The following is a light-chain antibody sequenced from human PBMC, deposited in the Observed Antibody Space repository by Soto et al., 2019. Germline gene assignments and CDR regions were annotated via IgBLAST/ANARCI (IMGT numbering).Light chain of an antibody. CDR3: SSYAGSNSYG. Sequence: VLTQPPSASGSPGQSVTISCTGTSSDVGAYNYVSWYQQHPGKAPKLMISEVSKRPSGVPDRFSGSKSGNTASLTVSGLQAEDEADYYCSSYAGSNSYGFGTGT. V-gene: IGLV2-8*01. CDR2: EVS. J-gene: IGLJ1*01. CDR1: SSDVGAYNY.